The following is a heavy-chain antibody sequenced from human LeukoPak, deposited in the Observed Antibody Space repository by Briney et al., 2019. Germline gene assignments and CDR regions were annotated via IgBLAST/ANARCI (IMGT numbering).Heavy chain of an antibody. CDR2: FYYSGST. Sequence: PSETLSLTCTVSGGSISSYYWSWIRQPPGKGLEWIGYFYYSGSTNYNPSLKSRVTISVDTSKNQFSLKLSSVTAADTAVYYCARYCSSTSCYGFPFDYWGQGTLVTVSS. V-gene: IGHV4-59*08. D-gene: IGHD2-2*01. J-gene: IGHJ4*02. CDR3: ARYCSSTSCYGFPFDY. CDR1: GGSISSYY.